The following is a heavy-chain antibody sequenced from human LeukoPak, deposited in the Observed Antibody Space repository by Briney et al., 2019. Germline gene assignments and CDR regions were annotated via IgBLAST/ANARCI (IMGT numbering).Heavy chain of an antibody. D-gene: IGHD2-8*01. V-gene: IGHV1-2*02. J-gene: IGHJ4*02. CDR2: INPNSGGT. CDR3: ARDRYCTNGVCNNFDY. CDR1: GGTFSSYA. Sequence: ASVKVSCKASGGTFSSYAISWVRQAPGQGLEWMGWINPNSGGTNYAQKFQGRVTMTRDTSISTAYMELSRLRSDDTAVYYCARDRYCTNGVCNNFDYWGQGTLVTVSS.